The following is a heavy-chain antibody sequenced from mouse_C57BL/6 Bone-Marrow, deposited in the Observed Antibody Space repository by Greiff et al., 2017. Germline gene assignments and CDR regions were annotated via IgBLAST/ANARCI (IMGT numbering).Heavy chain of an antibody. CDR3: ARSGYAWFAY. D-gene: IGHD3-2*02. CDR1: GYTFTNYW. Sequence: VKLMESGAELVRPGTSVKMSCKASGYTFTNYWIGWAKQRPGHGLEWIGDIYPGGGYTNYNEKFKGKATLTADKSSSTAYMQFSSLTSEDSAIYYCARSGYAWFAYWGQGTLVTVSA. V-gene: IGHV1-63*01. CDR2: IYPGGGYT. J-gene: IGHJ3*01.